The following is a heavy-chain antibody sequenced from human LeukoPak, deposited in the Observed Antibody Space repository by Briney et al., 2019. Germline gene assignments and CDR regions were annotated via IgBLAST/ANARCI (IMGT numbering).Heavy chain of an antibody. J-gene: IGHJ4*02. V-gene: IGHV1-2*02. CDR3: AREGNSVASPFDY. CDR1: GYTFADYY. Sequence: ASVKVSCKASGYTFADYYLHWVRQAPGQGLERMGWTNPNIDRTNYAQKFQGRVTMTWDTSISTAYMELSSLRSDDTAIYYCAREGNSVASPFDYWGQGTLVTVSS. D-gene: IGHD5-12*01. CDR2: TNPNIDRT.